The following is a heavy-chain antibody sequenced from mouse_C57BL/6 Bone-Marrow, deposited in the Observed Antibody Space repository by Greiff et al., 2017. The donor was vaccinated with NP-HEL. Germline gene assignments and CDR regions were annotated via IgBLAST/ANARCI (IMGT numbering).Heavy chain of an antibody. J-gene: IGHJ1*03. CDR1: GFTFSDYY. Sequence: EVQLVESGGGLVQPGGSLKLSCAASGFTFSDYYMYWVRQTPEKRLEWVAYISNGGGSTYYPDTVKGRFTISRDNAKNTLYLQMSRLKSEDTAMYYCARDDYDGYWYFDVWGTGTTVTVSS. D-gene: IGHD2-4*01. CDR3: ARDDYDGYWYFDV. V-gene: IGHV5-12*01. CDR2: ISNGGGST.